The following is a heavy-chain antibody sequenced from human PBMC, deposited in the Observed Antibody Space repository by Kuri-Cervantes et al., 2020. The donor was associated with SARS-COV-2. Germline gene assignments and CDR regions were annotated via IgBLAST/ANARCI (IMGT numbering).Heavy chain of an antibody. CDR1: GYTFTGYY. D-gene: IGHD3-22*01. V-gene: IGHV1-69*06. CDR3: VHNSGGYYPPEYFDY. J-gene: IGHJ4*02. Sequence: SVKVSCKASGYTFTGYYMHWVRQAPGQGLEWMGGIIPIFATANYARKFQGRVTITADKSTSTAYVELSSLRSEDTALYYCVHNSGGYYPPEYFDYWGPGTLVTVSS. CDR2: IIPIFATA.